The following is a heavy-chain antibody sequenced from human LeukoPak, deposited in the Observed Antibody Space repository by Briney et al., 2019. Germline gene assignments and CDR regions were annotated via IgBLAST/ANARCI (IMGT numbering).Heavy chain of an antibody. CDR3: ARVGITIFGVDWYYFDY. CDR1: GGSINTANYY. V-gene: IGHV4-39*07. Sequence: SQTLSLTCNVSGGSINTANYYWTWIRQPPGKGLEWIGSIYHSGSTYYNPSLKSRVTISVDTSKNQFSLKLSSVTAADTAVYYCARVGITIFGVDWYYFDYWGQGTLVTVSS. J-gene: IGHJ4*02. CDR2: IYHSGST. D-gene: IGHD3-3*01.